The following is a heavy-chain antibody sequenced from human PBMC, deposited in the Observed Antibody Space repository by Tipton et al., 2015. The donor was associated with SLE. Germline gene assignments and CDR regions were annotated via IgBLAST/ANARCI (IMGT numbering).Heavy chain of an antibody. CDR3: ARGDEGWGRLAASTNYNYYYMDV. Sequence: TLSLTCTVSGGSIRSYYWSWVRQPPGKGLEWIGYIYNTGFTNYNPSLKSRVTMTVDTSKNQFSLKLTSVTAADTAVYFCARGDEGWGRLAASTNYNYYYMDVWAKGTTVTVSS. CDR1: GGSIRSYY. J-gene: IGHJ6*03. V-gene: IGHV4-59*01. CDR2: IYNTGFT. D-gene: IGHD6-13*01.